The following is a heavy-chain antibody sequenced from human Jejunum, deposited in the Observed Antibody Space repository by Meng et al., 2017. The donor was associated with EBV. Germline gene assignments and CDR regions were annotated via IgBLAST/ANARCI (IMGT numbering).Heavy chain of an antibody. CDR1: GYTFTDYS. V-gene: IGHV1-2*06. CDR2: IHPKSGDT. CDR3: ARSYRDY. Sequence: QVQLVQSEAEVKKPGASVEVSCKASGYTFTDYSIHWVRQAPGQGLEWMGRIHPKSGDTSYAQTSQGRVTMTRDTSISTAYMELSSLRSDDTAIYYCARSYRDYWGQGPLVTVAS. D-gene: IGHD2-21*01. J-gene: IGHJ4*02.